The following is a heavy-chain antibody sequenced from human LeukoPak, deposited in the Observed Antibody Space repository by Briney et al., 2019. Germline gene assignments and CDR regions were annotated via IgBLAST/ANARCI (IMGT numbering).Heavy chain of an antibody. D-gene: IGHD3-3*01. CDR2: IRYDGSNK. Sequence: QPGGSLRLSCAASGFTFSSYGMHWVRQAPGKGLEWVAFIRYDGSNKYYADSVKGRFTISRDNSKNALFLQMNSLRAEDTAVYYCAKGSKEVLFTRDHHMDVWGKGTTVTISS. CDR1: GFTFSSYG. CDR3: AKGSKEVLFTRDHHMDV. J-gene: IGHJ6*03. V-gene: IGHV3-30*02.